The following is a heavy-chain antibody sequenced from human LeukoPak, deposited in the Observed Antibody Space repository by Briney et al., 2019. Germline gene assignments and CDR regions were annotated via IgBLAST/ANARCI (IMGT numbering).Heavy chain of an antibody. Sequence: GASVKVSCKASGYTITGYYMHWVRQAPGQGLEWMGWINPNSGGTNYAQKFQGRVTMTRDTSISTAYMELSRLRSDDTAVYYCARSVYPHDAFDIWGQGTMVTVSS. CDR3: ARSVYPHDAFDI. V-gene: IGHV1-2*02. D-gene: IGHD3-16*01. CDR2: INPNSGGT. J-gene: IGHJ3*02. CDR1: GYTITGYY.